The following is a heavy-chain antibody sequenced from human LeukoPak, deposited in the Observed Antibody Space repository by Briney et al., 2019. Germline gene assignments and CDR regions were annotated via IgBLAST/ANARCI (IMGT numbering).Heavy chain of an antibody. D-gene: IGHD4-23*01. CDR1: GFTFDDYA. J-gene: IGHJ3*02. Sequence: PGRSLRLSCAASGFTFDDYAMHWVRQAPGKGLEWVSGISWNSGSIGYADSVKGRFTISRDNAKNSLYLQMNSLRAEDTALYYCAKDGEVTVVTMRAFDIWGQGTMVTVSS. CDR2: ISWNSGSI. V-gene: IGHV3-9*01. CDR3: AKDGEVTVVTMRAFDI.